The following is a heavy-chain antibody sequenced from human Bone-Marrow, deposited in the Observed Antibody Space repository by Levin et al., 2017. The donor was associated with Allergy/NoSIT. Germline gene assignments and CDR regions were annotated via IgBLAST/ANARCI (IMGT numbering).Heavy chain of an antibody. Sequence: GGSLRLSCAASGFTFSSYWMHWVRQAPGKGLVWVSRINSDGSSTSYADSVKGRFTISRDNAKNTLYLQMNSLRAEDTAVYYCAREMVRCGSYRRYYDGMDVWGQGTTVTVSS. CDR1: GFTFSSYW. J-gene: IGHJ6*02. D-gene: IGHD1-26*01. CDR3: AREMVRCGSYRRYYDGMDV. CDR2: INSDGSST. V-gene: IGHV3-74*01.